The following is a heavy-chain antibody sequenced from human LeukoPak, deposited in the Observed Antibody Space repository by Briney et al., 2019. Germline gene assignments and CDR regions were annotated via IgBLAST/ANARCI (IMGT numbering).Heavy chain of an antibody. CDR3: ARAPMYSSSWYDAFDI. V-gene: IGHV3-7*01. J-gene: IGHJ3*02. CDR2: IKQDGSEK. CDR1: GFTFSSYW. Sequence: GGSLRLSCAASGFTFSSYWMSWVRQAPGKGLEWVANIKQDGSEKYYVDSVKGRFTISRDNAKNSLYLQMNSLRAEDTAVYYCARAPMYSSSWYDAFDIWGQGTMVTVSS. D-gene: IGHD6-13*01.